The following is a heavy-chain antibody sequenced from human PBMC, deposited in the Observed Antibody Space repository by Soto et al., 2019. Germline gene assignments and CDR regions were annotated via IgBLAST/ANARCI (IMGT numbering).Heavy chain of an antibody. CDR1: GDLFSRYP. Sequence: SVKVYCTASGDLFSRYPISWVRQDPGQGLEWMGGIIPVFQTAYYTQRFQGRVTITADESTNTAYMELSSLRSEDTAIYYCARGGSGYTWFNEFWGQGTLVTVSS. J-gene: IGHJ4*02. CDR2: IIPVFQTA. CDR3: ARGGSGYTWFNEF. D-gene: IGHD3-22*01. V-gene: IGHV1-69*13.